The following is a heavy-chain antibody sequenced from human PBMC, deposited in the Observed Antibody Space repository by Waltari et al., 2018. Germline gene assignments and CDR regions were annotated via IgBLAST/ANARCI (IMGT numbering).Heavy chain of an antibody. D-gene: IGHD3-22*01. CDR1: GFTFSSYS. Sequence: EVQLVESGGGLVKPGGSLRLSCAASGFTFSSYSMNWVRQAPGKGLEWVSSISSSSSYIYYADSVKGRFTISRDNAKNSLYLQMNSLRAEDTAVYYCARWEIVVPHLLDYWGQGTLVTVSS. CDR2: ISSSSSYI. J-gene: IGHJ4*02. V-gene: IGHV3-21*01. CDR3: ARWEIVVPHLLDY.